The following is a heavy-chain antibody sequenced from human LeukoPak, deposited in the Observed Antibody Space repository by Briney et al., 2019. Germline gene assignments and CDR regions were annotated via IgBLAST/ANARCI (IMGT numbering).Heavy chain of an antibody. CDR1: GFAFSNYW. J-gene: IGHJ6*03. Sequence: GGSLRLSCAASGFAFSNYWMHWVRQAPGKGLVWVARINTHGSSTNYADSVKGRFTISRDNAKNTLYMQMTSLSAEDTAVYYALAGYYYYYMDVWGKGTTVTVSS. D-gene: IGHD6-13*01. CDR2: INTHGSST. CDR3: LAGYYYYYMDV. V-gene: IGHV3-74*01.